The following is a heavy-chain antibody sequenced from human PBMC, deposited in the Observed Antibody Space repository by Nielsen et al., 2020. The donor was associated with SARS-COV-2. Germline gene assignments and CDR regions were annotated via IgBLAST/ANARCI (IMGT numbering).Heavy chain of an antibody. CDR1: GYTFTDYY. J-gene: IGHJ5*02. D-gene: IGHD5-12*01. CDR3: ARDPYGGSLGGP. V-gene: IGHV1-2*06. CDR2: INPYSGGT. Sequence: ASVKVSCKASGYTFTDYYIHWVRQAPGQGLEWMGRINPYSGGTNYAQKFQGTVTMTRDASISTVYMEPSSLRSEDTAVYYCARDPYGGSLGGPWGQGTLVTVSS.